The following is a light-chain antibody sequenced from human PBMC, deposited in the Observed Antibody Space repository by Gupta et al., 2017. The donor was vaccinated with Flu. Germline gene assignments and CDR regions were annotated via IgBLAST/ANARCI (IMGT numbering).Light chain of an antibody. CDR2: GAS. J-gene: IGKJ1*01. CDR1: QSISTY. CDR3: QQNDSNPTWT. Sequence: DIQMTQSPSSLSASVGDRVTITCRTTQSISTYLNWYQQKPGKAPKLLIYGASNLQSGVPSRFSGSGYGTDFTLTISRRQPEDFASYYCQQNDSNPTWTFGRGTKVEIK. V-gene: IGKV1-39*01.